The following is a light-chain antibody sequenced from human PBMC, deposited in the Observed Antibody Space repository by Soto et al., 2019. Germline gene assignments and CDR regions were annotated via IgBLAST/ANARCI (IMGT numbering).Light chain of an antibody. CDR3: SSYTSSSIPV. CDR1: SSDVGGYNY. J-gene: IGLJ2*01. Sequence: QSALTQPASVSGSPGQSITIYCTGTSSDVGGYNYVSWYQQHPGKAPKLMIYDVSNRPSGVSNRFSGSKSGNTASLTISGLQAEDEADYYCSSYTSSSIPVFGGGTKLTVL. V-gene: IGLV2-14*01. CDR2: DVS.